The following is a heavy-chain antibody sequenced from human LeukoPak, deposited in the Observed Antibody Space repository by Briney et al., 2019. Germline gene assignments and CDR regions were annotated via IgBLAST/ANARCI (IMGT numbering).Heavy chain of an antibody. V-gene: IGHV4-59*01. CDR1: GGSISSYY. Sequence: ASETLSLTCTVSGGSISSYYWSWIRQPPGKGLEWIGYIYYSGSTNYNPSLKSRVTISVDTSKNQFSLKLSSVTAADTAVYYCARVLRFLVWPYYYYYMDVWGKGTTVTVSS. J-gene: IGHJ6*03. CDR2: IYYSGST. D-gene: IGHD3-3*01. CDR3: ARVLRFLVWPYYYYYMDV.